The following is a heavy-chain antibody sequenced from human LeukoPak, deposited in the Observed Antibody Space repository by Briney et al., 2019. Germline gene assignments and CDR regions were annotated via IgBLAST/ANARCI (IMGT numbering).Heavy chain of an antibody. CDR2: ISGSGDKT. D-gene: IGHD3-10*01. CDR3: AKLKRVGIAPFDD. J-gene: IGHJ4*02. V-gene: IGHV3-23*01. CDR1: GFTFSHFA. Sequence: GGSLRLSCAASGFTFSHFAMSWVRQAPGKGLHWVSSISGSGDKTYDADSVKGRFTISRDNSKNTLYLQMTGLRAEDTAVYYCAKLKRVGIAPFDDWGQGTLVTVSS.